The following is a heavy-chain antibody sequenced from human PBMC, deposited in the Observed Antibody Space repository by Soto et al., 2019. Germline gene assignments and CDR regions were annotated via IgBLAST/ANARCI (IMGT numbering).Heavy chain of an antibody. V-gene: IGHV3-7*01. CDR3: ARGWHCSSTSCYTSRSAFDI. D-gene: IGHD2-2*02. J-gene: IGHJ3*02. Sequence: EVQLVESGGGLVQPGGSLRLSCAASGFTFSSYWMSWVSQAPGKGLEWVANIKQDGSEKYYVDSVKGRFTISRDNAKNSLYLQVNSLRAEDTAVYYCARGWHCSSTSCYTSRSAFDIWGQGTMVTVSS. CDR2: IKQDGSEK. CDR1: GFTFSSYW.